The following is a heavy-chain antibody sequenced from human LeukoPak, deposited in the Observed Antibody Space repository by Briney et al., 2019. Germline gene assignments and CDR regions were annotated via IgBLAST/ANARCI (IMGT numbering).Heavy chain of an antibody. J-gene: IGHJ6*02. CDR2: IYYSGST. CDR3: ARGRRQLQRYYYYGMDV. D-gene: IGHD2-2*01. V-gene: IGHV4-61*01. CDR1: GGSVSSGSYY. Sequence: SETLSLTCTVSGGSVSSGSYYWSWIRQPPGKGLEWIGYIYYSGSTNYNPSLKSRVTISVDTSKNQFSLKLSSVTAADTAVYYCARGRRQLQRYYYYGMDVWGQGTTVTVSS.